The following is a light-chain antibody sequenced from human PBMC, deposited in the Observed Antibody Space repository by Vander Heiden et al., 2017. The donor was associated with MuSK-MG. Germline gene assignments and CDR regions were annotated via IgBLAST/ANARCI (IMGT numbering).Light chain of an antibody. CDR1: SSNIGSNN. CDR3: AAWDDSLNGAV. V-gene: IGLV1-44*01. Sequence: QSVLTPPPFASGTPGQMFTIPSSGSSSNIGSNNVNWYQQVPVTAPKLLIYSNNQRPSGVPDRFSGSKAGTSATLASSGLQSEDEADYYCAAWDDSLNGAVFGGGTKLTVL. CDR2: SNN. J-gene: IGLJ3*02.